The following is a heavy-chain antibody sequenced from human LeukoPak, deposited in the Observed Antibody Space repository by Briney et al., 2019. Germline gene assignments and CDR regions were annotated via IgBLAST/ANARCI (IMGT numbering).Heavy chain of an antibody. CDR1: GGSINSFY. CDR3: ARGAGWYQF. D-gene: IGHD6-19*01. CDR2: IYYTGHT. V-gene: IGHV4-59*01. J-gene: IGHJ4*02. Sequence: KPSATLSLTCTLSGGSINSFYWSWIRQPPGKGLEWIGYIYYTGHTNYNPSLKSRVTISVDTSKNQFSLRLSSVTAADTAVYYCARGAGWYQFWGQGTLVTVSS.